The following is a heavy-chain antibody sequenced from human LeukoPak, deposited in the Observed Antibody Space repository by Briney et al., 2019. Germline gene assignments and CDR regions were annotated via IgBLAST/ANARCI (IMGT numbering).Heavy chain of an antibody. CDR3: ARARIGDSSGYYTDSFNL. V-gene: IGHV3-9*03. J-gene: IGHJ3*01. CDR1: GFTFHGYA. CDR2: ISWNSGNI. Sequence: GGSLRLSCAASGFTFHGYAMHWVRQAPGKGLEWVSGISWNSGNIGYADSVKGRFTISRDNAKNSLYLQVNSLRTEDMALYYCARARIGDSSGYYTDSFNLWGQGTMVTLSS. D-gene: IGHD3-22*01.